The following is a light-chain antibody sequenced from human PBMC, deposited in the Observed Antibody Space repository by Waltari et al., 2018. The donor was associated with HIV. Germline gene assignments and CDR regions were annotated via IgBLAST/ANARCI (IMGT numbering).Light chain of an antibody. V-gene: IGKV4-1*01. CDR3: QQYYSTSYT. CDR1: QSVLYSSNNTNY. CDR2: WAS. Sequence: IVITQNTDALAVPLGERATINRKFSQSVLYSSNNTNYLAWYQQKPGQPPKLLIYWASTRESGVPDRFSGSGSGTDFTRTISSLQAEDVAVYYCQQYYSTSYTFGQGTKLEIK. J-gene: IGKJ2*01.